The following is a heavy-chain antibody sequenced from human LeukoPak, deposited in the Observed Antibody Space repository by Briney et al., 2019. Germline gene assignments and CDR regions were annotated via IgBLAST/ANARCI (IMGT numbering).Heavy chain of an antibody. V-gene: IGHV4-34*01. J-gene: IGHJ6*03. D-gene: IGHD3-10*01. Sequence: AETLSLTCAVYGGSFSGYYWSWIRQPPGKGLEWIGEINHSGSTNYNPSLKSRVTISVDTSKNQFSLKLSSVTAADTAVYYCASTMANYYYYYMDVWGKGTTVTVSS. CDR3: ASTMANYYYYYMDV. CDR2: INHSGST. CDR1: GGSFSGYY.